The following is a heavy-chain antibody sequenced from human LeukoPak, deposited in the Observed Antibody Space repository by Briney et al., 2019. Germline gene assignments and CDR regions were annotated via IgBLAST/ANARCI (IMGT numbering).Heavy chain of an antibody. CDR2: IKQDGSQQ. D-gene: IGHD4-17*01. Sequence: GGSLRLSCAASGVTSSSYWMSWVRQAPGKGLEWVANIKQDGSQQSYVDSVKGRFTISRDNANNSLYLQMNSLRSEDTAVYYCARGGTTVTPKNFDYWGQGTLVTVSS. J-gene: IGHJ4*02. CDR3: ARGGTTVTPKNFDY. CDR1: GVTSSSYW. V-gene: IGHV3-7*01.